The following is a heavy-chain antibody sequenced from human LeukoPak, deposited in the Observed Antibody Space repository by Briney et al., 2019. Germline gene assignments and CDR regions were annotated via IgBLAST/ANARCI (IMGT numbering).Heavy chain of an antibody. D-gene: IGHD5-18*01. CDR1: GGSFSGYY. CDR3: AKYSYGYPNWFDP. CDR2: INHSGST. Sequence: SETLSLTCAVYGGSFSGYYWSWIRQPPGKGLEWIGEINHSGSTNYNPSLKSRVTISVDTPKNQFSLKLSSVTAADTAVYYCAKYSYGYPNWFDPWGQGTLVTVSS. J-gene: IGHJ5*02. V-gene: IGHV4-34*01.